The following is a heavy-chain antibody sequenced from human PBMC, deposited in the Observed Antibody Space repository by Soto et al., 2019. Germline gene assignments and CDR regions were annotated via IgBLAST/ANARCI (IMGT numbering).Heavy chain of an antibody. CDR3: ARDPFRVYCSSTSCYEHVDY. CDR1: GYTFTSYG. D-gene: IGHD2-2*01. V-gene: IGHV1-18*01. Sequence: ASVKVSCKASGYTFTSYGISWVRQAPGQGLEWMGWISAYNGNTNYAQKLQGRVTMTTDTSTSTAYMELRSLRSDDTAVYYCARDPFRVYCSSTSCYEHVDYWGQGTLVTVSS. CDR2: ISAYNGNT. J-gene: IGHJ4*02.